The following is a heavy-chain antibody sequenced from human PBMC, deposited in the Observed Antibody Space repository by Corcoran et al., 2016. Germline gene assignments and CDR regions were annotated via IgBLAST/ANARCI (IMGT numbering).Heavy chain of an antibody. Sequence: QVQLQESGPGLVKPSETLSLTCTVSGGSVSSGSYYWSWIRQPPGKGLEWIGYIYYSGSTNYHPSLKSRVTISVDTSKNQFSLTMGSVTAADTAVYYCARSFGLLYDSSGYSLEYWGQGTLVTVSS. D-gene: IGHD3-22*01. V-gene: IGHV4-61*01. CDR1: GGSVSSGSYY. J-gene: IGHJ4*02. CDR3: ARSFGLLYDSSGYSLEY. CDR2: IYYSGST.